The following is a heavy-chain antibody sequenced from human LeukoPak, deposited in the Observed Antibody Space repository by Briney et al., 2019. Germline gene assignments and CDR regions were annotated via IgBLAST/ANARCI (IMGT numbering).Heavy chain of an antibody. CDR3: ARGHLYSYGFYWFDP. Sequence: GGSLRLSCAASGFTFSSYWMSWVRQAPGKGLEWVANIKQDGSEKYYVDSVKGRFTISRDNAKNSLYLQMNSLRAEDTAVYYCARGHLYSYGFYWFDPWGQGTLVTVSP. CDR1: GFTFSSYW. J-gene: IGHJ5*02. V-gene: IGHV3-7*01. CDR2: IKQDGSEK. D-gene: IGHD5-18*01.